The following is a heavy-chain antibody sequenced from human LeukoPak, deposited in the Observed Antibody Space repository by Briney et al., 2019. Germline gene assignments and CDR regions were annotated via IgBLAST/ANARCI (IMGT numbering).Heavy chain of an antibody. CDR3: ARCLLPPNYDSSGYCSPPGY. D-gene: IGHD3-22*01. V-gene: IGHV1-2*02. CDR2: INPNSGGT. Sequence: GASVKVSCKASGYTFTSYGISWVRQAPGQGLEWMGWINPNSGGTNYAQKFQGRVTMTRDTSISTAYMELSRLRSDDTAVYYCARCLLPPNYDSSGYCSPPGYWGQGTLVTVSS. CDR1: GYTFTSYG. J-gene: IGHJ4*02.